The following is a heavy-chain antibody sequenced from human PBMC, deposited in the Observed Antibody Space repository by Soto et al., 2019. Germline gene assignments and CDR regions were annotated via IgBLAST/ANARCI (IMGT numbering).Heavy chain of an antibody. J-gene: IGHJ4*02. CDR3: ARYNYYGSGSYYDVSDY. CDR2: ISVYNGHA. D-gene: IGHD3-10*01. V-gene: IGHV1-18*01. CDR1: GYTFSDYG. Sequence: GASVKVSCKPSGYTFSDYGISWVRQAPGQGLEWMGWISVYNGHASYAQKLQGRITMTTDTSTGTAYMELRSLTSDDTAVYYCARYNYYGSGSYYDVSDYWGQGTLVTVSS.